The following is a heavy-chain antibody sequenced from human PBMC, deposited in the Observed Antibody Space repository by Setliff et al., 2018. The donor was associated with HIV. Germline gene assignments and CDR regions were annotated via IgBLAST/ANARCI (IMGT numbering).Heavy chain of an antibody. V-gene: IGHV5-51*03. CDR2: IYPGDSDT. D-gene: IGHD4-17*01. CDR3: ARGADYRDV. CDR1: GGTFSSYA. J-gene: IGHJ4*02. Sequence: GASVKVSCKASGGTFSSYAISWVRQAPGQGLEWMGIIYPGDSDTRYSPSFQGQVTISVDKSLRTAYLQWSSLKTSDTAFYFCARGADYRDVWGQGTLVTVSS.